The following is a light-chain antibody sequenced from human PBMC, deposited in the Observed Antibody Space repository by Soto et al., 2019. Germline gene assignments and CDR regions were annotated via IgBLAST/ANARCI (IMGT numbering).Light chain of an antibody. CDR1: QIVNNH. CDR3: QQRHSDLS. CDR2: DAP. J-gene: IGKJ4*01. V-gene: IGKV3-11*01. Sequence: EIVLTQSPATLPLSPREGATLSCRARQIVNNHLAWSPQKPGQAPRLLIYDAPNRATAIPARFSGSGSRTDFTFTISSLEPEDFAVYYCQQRHSDLSFGSGTKVEIK.